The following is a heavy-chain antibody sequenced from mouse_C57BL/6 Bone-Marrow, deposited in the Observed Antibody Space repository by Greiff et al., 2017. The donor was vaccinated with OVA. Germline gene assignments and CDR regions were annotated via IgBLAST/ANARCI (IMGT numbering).Heavy chain of an antibody. D-gene: IGHD2-10*02. J-gene: IGHJ3*01. CDR1: GYTFTGYW. V-gene: IGHV1-9*01. CDR2: ILPGSGST. Sequence: VQLQPSGAELLKPGASVKLSCKATGYTFTGYWIQWVKQRPGHGLEWIGEILPGSGSTNYNEKFKGPATFTADTSSNTAYRRLSNRTTEDSSINYCTYGGFAYWGQGTLVTVSA. CDR3: TYGGFAY.